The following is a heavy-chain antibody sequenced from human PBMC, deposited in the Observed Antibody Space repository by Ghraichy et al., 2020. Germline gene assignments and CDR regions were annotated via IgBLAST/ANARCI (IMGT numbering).Heavy chain of an antibody. Sequence: GGSLRLSCAASGFTFSSYAMSWVRQAPGKGLEWVSAISGSGGSTYYADSVKGRFTISRDNSKNTLYLQMNSLRAEDTAVYYCAKFPWFGELLYPFDYWGQGTLVTVSS. CDR3: AKFPWFGELLYPFDY. V-gene: IGHV3-23*01. CDR1: GFTFSSYA. D-gene: IGHD3-10*01. CDR2: ISGSGGST. J-gene: IGHJ4*02.